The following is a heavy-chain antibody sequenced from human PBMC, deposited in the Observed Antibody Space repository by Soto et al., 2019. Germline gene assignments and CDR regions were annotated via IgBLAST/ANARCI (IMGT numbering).Heavy chain of an antibody. CDR3: ARDFRYFPY. V-gene: IGHV4-34*01. D-gene: IGHD3-10*01. J-gene: IGHJ4*02. Sequence: SETLSLTCAVYGGTFSGYFWSWVRQPPGKGLEWIGEIEHNGNNNINPSLKSRVTMSVDTSKNQISLTLTSVTAADTAVYYCARDFRYFPYWGQGTPVTVSS. CDR1: GGTFSGYF. CDR2: IEHNGNN.